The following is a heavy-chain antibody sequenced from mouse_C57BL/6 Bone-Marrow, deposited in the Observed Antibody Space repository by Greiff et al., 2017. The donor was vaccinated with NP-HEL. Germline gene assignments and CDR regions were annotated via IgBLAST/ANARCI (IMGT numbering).Heavy chain of an antibody. CDR1: GYSITSGYY. D-gene: IGHD2-2*01. J-gene: IGHJ1*03. CDR3: ARGDLLWLRNWYFDV. V-gene: IGHV3-6*01. Sequence: VQLKQSGPGLVKPSQSLSLTCSVTGYSITSGYYWNWIRQFPGNKLEWMGYISYDGSNNYNPSLKNRISITRDTSQNQFFLKLNSVTTEDTATYYCARGDLLWLRNWYFDVWGTGTTVTVSS. CDR2: ISYDGSN.